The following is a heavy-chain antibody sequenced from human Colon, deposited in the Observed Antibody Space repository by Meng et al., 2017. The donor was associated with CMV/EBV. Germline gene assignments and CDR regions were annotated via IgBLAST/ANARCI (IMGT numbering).Heavy chain of an antibody. J-gene: IGHJ4*02. D-gene: IGHD4-17*01. V-gene: IGHV3-21*01. CDR2: ISSSSSYI. CDR3: ASLGGVYGDYEAY. CDR1: GFTFSSYS. Sequence: GESLKISCAASGFTFSSYSMNWVRQAPGKGLEWVSSISSSSSYIYYADSVKGRFTISRDNAKNSLYLQMNSLRAEDTAVYYCASLGGVYGDYEAYWGQGTLVTVSS.